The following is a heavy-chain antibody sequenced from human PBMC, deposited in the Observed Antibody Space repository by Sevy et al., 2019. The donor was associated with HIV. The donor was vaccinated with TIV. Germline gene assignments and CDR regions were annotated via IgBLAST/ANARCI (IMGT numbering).Heavy chain of an antibody. Sequence: GGSLRLSCAASGFTFSSYSMNWVRQAPGKGLEWVSSIGSRNIYIYYVDSVKGRFTISRDNAKNSLDLQMNSLRAEDTAVYYCARGVGVVGGVIDSWGQGTLVTVSS. CDR1: GFTFSSYS. CDR3: ARGVGVVGGVIDS. V-gene: IGHV3-21*01. CDR2: IGSRNIYI. J-gene: IGHJ4*02. D-gene: IGHD3-10*01.